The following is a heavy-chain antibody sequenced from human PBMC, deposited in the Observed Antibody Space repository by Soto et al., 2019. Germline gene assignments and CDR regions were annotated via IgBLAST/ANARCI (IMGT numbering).Heavy chain of an antibody. J-gene: IGHJ6*02. CDR2: ISGSGAST. V-gene: IGHV3-23*01. Sequence: GGSLRLSCAASGFTFSNKSLSWVRQAPGKVLEWVSAISGSGASTYYADSVKGRFTISRDNTKNTLYLQMNSLRAEDTAIYYCXNGEYCSSTSCYGGMDVWGQGTTVTVSS. CDR1: GFTFSNKS. D-gene: IGHD2-2*01. CDR3: XNGEYCSSTSCYGGMDV.